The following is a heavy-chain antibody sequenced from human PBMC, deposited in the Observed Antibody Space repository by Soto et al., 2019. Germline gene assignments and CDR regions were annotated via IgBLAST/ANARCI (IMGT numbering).Heavy chain of an antibody. CDR1: GGSISSSSYY. CDR3: ARFFTQIGYCSGGSCYSGLGDAFDI. J-gene: IGHJ3*02. D-gene: IGHD2-15*01. V-gene: IGHV4-39*01. Sequence: SETLSLTCTVSGGSISSSSYYWGWIRQPPGKGLEWIGSIYYSGSTYYNPSLKSRVTISVDTSKNQLSLKLSSVTAADTAVYYCARFFTQIGYCSGGSCYSGLGDAFDIWGQGTMVTVSS. CDR2: IYYSGST.